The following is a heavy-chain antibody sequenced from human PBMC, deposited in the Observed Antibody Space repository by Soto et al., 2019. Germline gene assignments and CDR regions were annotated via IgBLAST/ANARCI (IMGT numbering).Heavy chain of an antibody. CDR1: GFTFSTYS. CDR2: ISSSSSTI. Sequence: GGSLRLSCAASGFTFSTYSMNWVRQAPGKGLEWVSYISSSSSTIYYADSVKGRFTISRDNAKNSLYLQMNSLRAEDTAVYYCARAVDDYGDYAGKGGVVDVWGPGTTVTVSS. J-gene: IGHJ6*02. D-gene: IGHD4-17*01. V-gene: IGHV3-48*01. CDR3: ARAVDDYGDYAGKGGVVDV.